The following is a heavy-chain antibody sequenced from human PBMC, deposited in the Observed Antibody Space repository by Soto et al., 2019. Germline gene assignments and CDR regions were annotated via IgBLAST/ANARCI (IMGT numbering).Heavy chain of an antibody. Sequence: ASVKVSCKASGYTFTSYGISWVRQAPGQGLEWMGWISAYNGNTNYAQKLQGRVTMTTDTSTSTAYMELRSLRSDDTAVYYCAREQYDFRSGYRNGRFYYYYYGMDVWG. CDR2: ISAYNGNT. V-gene: IGHV1-18*04. CDR1: GYTFTSYG. CDR3: AREQYDFRSGYRNGRFYYYYYGMDV. J-gene: IGHJ6*02. D-gene: IGHD3-3*01.